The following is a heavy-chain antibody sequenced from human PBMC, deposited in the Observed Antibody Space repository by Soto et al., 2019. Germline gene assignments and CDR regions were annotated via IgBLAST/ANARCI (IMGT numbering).Heavy chain of an antibody. Sequence: SETLSLTCAVSGGSISSSNWWSWVRQPPGKGLEWIGEIYHSGSTYYNPSLKSRVTISVDKSKNQFSLKLSSVTAADTAVYYCAGGVGWYYYGMDVWGQGTTVTVSS. D-gene: IGHD6-19*01. CDR1: GGSISSSNW. CDR3: AGGVGWYYYGMDV. J-gene: IGHJ6*02. CDR2: IYHSGST. V-gene: IGHV4-4*02.